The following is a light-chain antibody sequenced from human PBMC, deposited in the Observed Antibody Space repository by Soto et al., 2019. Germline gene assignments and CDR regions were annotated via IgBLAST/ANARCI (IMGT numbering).Light chain of an antibody. J-gene: IGLJ1*01. Sequence: QSALTQPPSASGSPGQSVAISCTGTSSDVGGYNYVSWYQQHPGKAPKRMIYEVNKRPSGVPDRFSGSKSGNTASLPVSGLQAEDEADYYCSSYAGSSNVFGTGTKLTVL. CDR3: SSYAGSSNV. V-gene: IGLV2-8*01. CDR1: SSDVGGYNY. CDR2: EVN.